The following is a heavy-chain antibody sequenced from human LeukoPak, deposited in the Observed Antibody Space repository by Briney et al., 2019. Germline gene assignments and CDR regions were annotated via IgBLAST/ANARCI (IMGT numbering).Heavy chain of an antibody. J-gene: IGHJ4*02. D-gene: IGHD3-22*01. V-gene: IGHV1-2*02. Sequence: ASVKVSCKASGYTFTGYYMHWVRQAPGQGLEWMGWINPNSGGTNYAQKFQGRVTMTRDTSTSTVYMELSSLRSEDTAVYYCARENSGYTEWGQGTLVTVSS. CDR1: GYTFTGYY. CDR2: INPNSGGT. CDR3: ARENSGYTE.